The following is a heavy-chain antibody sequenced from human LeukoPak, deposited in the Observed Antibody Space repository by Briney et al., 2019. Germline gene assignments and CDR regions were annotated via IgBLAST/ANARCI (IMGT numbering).Heavy chain of an antibody. CDR3: ARVLRITIFGVVSSYFDY. Sequence: PSETLSLTCTVSGGSISSYYWSWIRQPAGKGLEWIGRIYTSGSTNYNPSLESRVTMSVDTSKNQFSLKLSSVTAADTAVYYCARVLRITIFGVVSSYFDYWGQGTLVTVSS. D-gene: IGHD3-3*01. J-gene: IGHJ4*02. CDR1: GGSISSYY. V-gene: IGHV4-4*07. CDR2: IYTSGST.